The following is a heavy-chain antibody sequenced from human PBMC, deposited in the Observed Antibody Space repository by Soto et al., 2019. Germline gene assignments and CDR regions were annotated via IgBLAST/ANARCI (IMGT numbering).Heavy chain of an antibody. V-gene: IGHV3-23*01. CDR2: ISGSGGST. CDR3: AKVGGGRYDFWSGYVLDY. Sequence: PGGSLRLSCAASGFTFSSYAMSWVRQAPGKGLEWVSAISGSGGSTYYADSVKGRFTISRDNSKNTLYLQMNSLRAEDTAVYYCAKVGGGRYDFWSGYVLDYWGQGTLVTVSS. J-gene: IGHJ4*02. CDR1: GFTFSSYA. D-gene: IGHD3-3*01.